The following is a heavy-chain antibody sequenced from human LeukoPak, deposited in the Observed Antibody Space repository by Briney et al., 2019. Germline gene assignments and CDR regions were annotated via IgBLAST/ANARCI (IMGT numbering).Heavy chain of an antibody. CDR1: GFTFSSYG. CDR2: IRYDGSNK. J-gene: IGHJ3*02. CDR3: AKPLNWGTAFDAFDI. V-gene: IGHV3-30*02. D-gene: IGHD2-8*02. Sequence: PGGSLRLSCAASGFTFSSYGMHWVRQAPGKGLEWVAFIRYDGSNKYYADSVKGRFTISRDNSKNTLYLQMNSLRAEETAVYYCAKPLNWGTAFDAFDIWGQGTMVTVSS.